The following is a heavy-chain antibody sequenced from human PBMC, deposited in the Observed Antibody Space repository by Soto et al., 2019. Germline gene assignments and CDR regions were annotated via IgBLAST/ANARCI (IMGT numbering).Heavy chain of an antibody. V-gene: IGHV1-58*01. CDR2: IVVGSGNT. D-gene: IGHD4-17*01. CDR3: AAIGLMTTNPDYYFDY. Sequence: SVKVSCKASGFTFTSSAVQWVRQARGQRLEWIGWIVVGSGNTNYAQKFQERVTITRDMSTSTAYMELSSLRSEDTAVYYCAAIGLMTTNPDYYFDYWGQGTLVTVSS. J-gene: IGHJ4*02. CDR1: GFTFTSSA.